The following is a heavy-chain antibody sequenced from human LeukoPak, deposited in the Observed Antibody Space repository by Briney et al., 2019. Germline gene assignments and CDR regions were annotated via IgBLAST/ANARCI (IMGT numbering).Heavy chain of an antibody. V-gene: IGHV1-46*01. CDR2: INPSAGST. CDR3: ATGPTVTRLDY. J-gene: IGHJ4*02. Sequence: ASVKVSCKASGYTFTSYYMHWVRQAPGQGLEWMGIINPSAGSTSYAQTFQGRVTMTRDTSTSTVYLELSSLTSEDTAVCYCATGPTVTRLDYWGQGTLVTVSS. CDR1: GYTFTSYY. D-gene: IGHD4-17*01.